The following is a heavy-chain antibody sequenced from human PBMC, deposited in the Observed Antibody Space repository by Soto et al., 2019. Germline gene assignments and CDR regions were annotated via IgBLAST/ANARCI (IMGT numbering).Heavy chain of an antibody. J-gene: IGHJ5*02. CDR1: GFTFSDYY. CDR2: ISSSSSYK. D-gene: IGHD1-26*01. Sequence: GGSLRLSCAASGFTFSDYYMSWIRQAPGKGLEWVSYISSSSSYKNYADSVKGRFTISRDNAKNSLYLQMNSLRAEDTAVYYCARAAPVGAKYNWFDPWGQGTLVTVSS. CDR3: ARAAPVGAKYNWFDP. V-gene: IGHV3-11*05.